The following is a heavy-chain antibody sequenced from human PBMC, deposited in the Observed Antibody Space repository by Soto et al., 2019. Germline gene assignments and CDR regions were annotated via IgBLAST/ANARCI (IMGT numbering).Heavy chain of an antibody. CDR3: AKDSPSPLYYYDSSGYFDY. Sequence: GGSLRLSCAASGFTFSSYAMSWVRQAPGKGLDWASAISGSGGSTYYADSVKGRFTISRDNSKNTLYLQMNSLRAEDTAVYYCAKDSPSPLYYYDSSGYFDYWGQGTLVTVSS. D-gene: IGHD3-22*01. CDR1: GFTFSSYA. J-gene: IGHJ4*02. V-gene: IGHV3-23*01. CDR2: ISGSGGST.